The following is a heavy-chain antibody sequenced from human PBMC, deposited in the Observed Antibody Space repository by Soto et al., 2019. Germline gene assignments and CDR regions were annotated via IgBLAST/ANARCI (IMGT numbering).Heavy chain of an antibody. J-gene: IGHJ4*02. CDR2: IYHTGYT. D-gene: IGHD4-4*01. CDR3: TRDYEYSYSYDFDF. CDR1: GGSITTYY. V-gene: IGHV4-4*07. Sequence: PSETLSLTCTVSGGSITTYYWSWIRQPAGKGLEWIGRIYHTGYTNPNSSLKSRLTMSVDTSKNQFFLRLSSVTAEDTAVYYCTRDYEYSYSYDFDFWGQGTLVTVSS.